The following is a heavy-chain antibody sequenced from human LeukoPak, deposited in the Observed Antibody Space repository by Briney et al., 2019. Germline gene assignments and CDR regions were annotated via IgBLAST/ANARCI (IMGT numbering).Heavy chain of an antibody. J-gene: IGHJ6*02. CDR2: INPNSGGT. D-gene: IGHD1-1*01. Sequence: ASVNVSCKASGYNFIGYYMHLVRQAPGQGLEWMGWINPNSGGTNYAQRFQGRVTMTRDTSINTAYMELSGLTSDDTAIYYCARDLRTPYHYGMNVWGQGTTVTVSS. CDR3: ARDLRTPYHYGMNV. V-gene: IGHV1-2*02. CDR1: GYNFIGYY.